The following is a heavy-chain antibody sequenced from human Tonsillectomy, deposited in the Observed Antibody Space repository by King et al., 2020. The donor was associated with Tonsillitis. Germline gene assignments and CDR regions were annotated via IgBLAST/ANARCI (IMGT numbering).Heavy chain of an antibody. CDR1: GGSCSGYY. V-gene: IGHV4-34*01. D-gene: IGHD3-16*01. CDR3: ARGFSLVSDDAFDI. Sequence: VQLQQWGAGLFKPSETLSLTCAVYGGSCSGYYWNWIRQPPGKGLAWIWDIRHSGSTNYNPSLKRRVTISVDTSKNQFSLKLSSVTAADTAVYYCARGFSLVSDDAFDIWGQGTMVTVSS. J-gene: IGHJ3*02. CDR2: IRHSGST.